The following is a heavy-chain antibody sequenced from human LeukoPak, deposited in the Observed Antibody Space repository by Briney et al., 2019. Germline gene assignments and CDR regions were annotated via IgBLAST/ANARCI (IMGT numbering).Heavy chain of an antibody. CDR2: ISWNSGSI. CDR1: GFTFDDYA. V-gene: IGHV3-9*01. CDR3: ARDRAYGDSDY. D-gene: IGHD4-17*01. J-gene: IGHJ4*02. Sequence: GGSLRLSCAASGFTFDDYAMHWVRQAPGKGLEWVSGISWNSGSIGYADSVKGRFTISRDNAKNSLYLQMNSLRAEDTAVYYCARDRAYGDSDYWGQGTLVTVSS.